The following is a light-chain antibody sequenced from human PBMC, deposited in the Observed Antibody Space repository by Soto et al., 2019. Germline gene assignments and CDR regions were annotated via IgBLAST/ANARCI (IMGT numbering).Light chain of an antibody. CDR3: QQYNNWPFT. V-gene: IGKV3D-15*01. CDR1: QSVSSN. J-gene: IGKJ3*01. CDR2: GAS. Sequence: EIVMTQSPATLSVSPGERATLSCRASQSVSSNLAWYQQKPGQAPRLLIYGASTRATGIQERFSGSGSGTEFTLTISSLQSEDFAVYYWQQYNNWPFTFGAGTKVDIK.